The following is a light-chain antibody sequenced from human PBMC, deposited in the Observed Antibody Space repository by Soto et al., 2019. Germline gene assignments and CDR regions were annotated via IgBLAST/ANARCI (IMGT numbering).Light chain of an antibody. J-gene: IGLJ3*02. CDR3: SSYASTTRV. CDR1: SSDVGGYNY. V-gene: IGLV2-14*01. CDR2: DVS. Sequence: QSVLTQPASVSGSPGQSITISCTGTSSDVGGYNYVSWYQQHPGKAPKLMIYDVSNRPSGVSNRFSGSKSGNTASLTISGRQADDEADYYCSSYASTTRVFGGGTKLTVL.